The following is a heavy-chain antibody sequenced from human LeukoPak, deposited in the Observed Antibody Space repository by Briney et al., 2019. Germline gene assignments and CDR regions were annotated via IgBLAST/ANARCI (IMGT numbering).Heavy chain of an antibody. V-gene: IGHV3-15*01. CDR2: IRSTPDGGAT. CDR3: ATDLHFGYCTATSCANY. D-gene: IGHD2-2*03. Sequence: GSLRLSCAASGFTFINSWMTWVRQAPGKGLEWVGRIRSTPDGGATDYAAPVKGRFTISRDDSKNTLYLQMSSLRTEDTAVYYCATDLHFGYCTATSCANYWGQGTLVTVSS. CDR1: GFTFINSW. J-gene: IGHJ4*02.